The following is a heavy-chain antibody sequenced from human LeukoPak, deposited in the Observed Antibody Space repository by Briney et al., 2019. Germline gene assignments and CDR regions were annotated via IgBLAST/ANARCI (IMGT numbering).Heavy chain of an antibody. CDR3: ARGIGNYTTFDP. D-gene: IGHD4-11*01. Sequence: PSETLSLTCSVSGDSIRTYYWSWIRQPPGKGLEWIGYIIDTGSTNYKPSLKTRLTMSVDVSKNQISLKLSSVTAADTAVYYCARGIGNYTTFDPWGQGTLVTVSS. V-gene: IGHV4-59*12. CDR1: GDSIRTYY. J-gene: IGHJ5*02. CDR2: IIDTGST.